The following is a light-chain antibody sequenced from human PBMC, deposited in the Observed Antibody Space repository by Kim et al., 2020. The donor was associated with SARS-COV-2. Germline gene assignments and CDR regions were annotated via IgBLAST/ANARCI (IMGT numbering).Light chain of an antibody. Sequence: AIQMTQSPSSLSASVGDRVTITCRASQGIRNDLGWYQQKPGKAPKLLIYAASSLQSGVPSRFSGSGSGTDFTLTISSLQPEDFAVYYCQQYGSSPRYTFGQGTKLEI. CDR3: QQYGSSPRYT. CDR1: QGIRND. J-gene: IGKJ2*01. CDR2: AAS. V-gene: IGKV1-6*01.